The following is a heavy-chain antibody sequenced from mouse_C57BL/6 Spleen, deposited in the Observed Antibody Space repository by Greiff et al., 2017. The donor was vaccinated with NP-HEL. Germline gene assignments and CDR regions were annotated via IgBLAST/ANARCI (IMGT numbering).Heavy chain of an antibody. CDR1: GYTFTDYE. V-gene: IGHV1-15*01. D-gene: IGHD1-3*01. CDR2: IDPETGGT. CDR3: TYWSTTY. J-gene: IGHJ3*01. Sequence: QVQLKESGAELVRPGASVTLSCKASGYTFTDYEMHWVKQTPVHGLEWIGAIDPETGGTAYNQKFKGKAILTADKSSSTAYMELRSLTSEDSAVYYCTYWSTTYWGQGTLVTVSA.